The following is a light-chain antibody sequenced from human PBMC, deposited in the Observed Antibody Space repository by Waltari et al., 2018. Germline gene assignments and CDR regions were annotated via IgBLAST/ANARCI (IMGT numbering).Light chain of an antibody. J-gene: IGKJ4*01. CDR2: ASS. CDR1: QAISHS. CDR3: QQYFRIPFT. V-gene: IGKV1-NL1*01. Sequence: DIQLTQSTSSLSRSIGDRVTITCRASQAISHSLAWYQEKPGKVPKLLIYASSRLESGVPSRFSGSGSGTGYTLTISSLQAEDFATYYCQQYFRIPFTFGGGTKVDIK.